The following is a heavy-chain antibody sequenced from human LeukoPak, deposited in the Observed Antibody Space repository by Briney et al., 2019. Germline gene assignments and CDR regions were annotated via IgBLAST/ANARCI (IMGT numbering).Heavy chain of an antibody. J-gene: IGHJ6*02. CDR2: ISDSGGST. D-gene: IGHD2-15*01. CDR3: VRGYSFGPYGMDV. V-gene: IGHV3-64D*09. Sequence: GGSLRLSCSASGFPFSSYAMHWVRQAPGKGLEYVSAISDSGGSTYYADSVKGRFTISRDNSKNTLYLQMSSLRAEDTAVYFCVRGYSFGPYGMDVWGQGTTVAVSS. CDR1: GFPFSSYA.